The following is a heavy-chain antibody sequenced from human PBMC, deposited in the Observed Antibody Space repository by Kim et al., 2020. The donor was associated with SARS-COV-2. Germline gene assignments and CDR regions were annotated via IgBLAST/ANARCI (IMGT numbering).Heavy chain of an antibody. V-gene: IGHV4-34*01. D-gene: IGHD2-21*02. CDR3: ARAEEFVVVTARNMDV. J-gene: IGHJ6*03. CDR1: GGSFSGYY. Sequence: SETLSLTCAVYGGSFSGYYWSWIRQPPGKGLEWIGEINHSGSTNYNPSLKSRVTISVDTSKNQFSLKLSSVTAADTAVYYCARAEEFVVVTARNMDVWGKGTTVTVSS. CDR2: INHSGST.